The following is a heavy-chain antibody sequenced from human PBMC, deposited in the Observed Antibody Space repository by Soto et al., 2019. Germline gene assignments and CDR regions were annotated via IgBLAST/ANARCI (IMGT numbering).Heavy chain of an antibody. Sequence: QVQLVESGGGVVQPGRSLRLSCAASGFTFSTNAMHWVRQAPGKGLEWVAVISYDGSTRYYADSIKGRFTISRDNSKNTLYPQLHNLRAEDTAVYYWAKQFSGWSYYFDYWGQGTRVTVSS. V-gene: IGHV3-30-3*02. CDR2: ISYDGSTR. CDR3: AKQFSGWSYYFDY. D-gene: IGHD6-19*01. CDR1: GFTFSTNA. J-gene: IGHJ4*02.